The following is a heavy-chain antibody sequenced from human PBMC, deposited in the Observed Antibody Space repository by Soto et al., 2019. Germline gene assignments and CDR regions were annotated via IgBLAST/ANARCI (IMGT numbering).Heavy chain of an antibody. V-gene: IGHV1-46*01. Sequence: ASVNVSCKASGYTFTSYYMHWVRQAPGQGVEWMGIINPSGGSTSYAQKFQGRVTMTRDTSTSTVYMELSSLRSEDTAVYYCARERFLEWSTHYYYGMDVWGQGTTVTVSS. CDR3: ARERFLEWSTHYYYGMDV. CDR2: INPSGGST. D-gene: IGHD3-3*01. CDR1: GYTFTSYY. J-gene: IGHJ6*02.